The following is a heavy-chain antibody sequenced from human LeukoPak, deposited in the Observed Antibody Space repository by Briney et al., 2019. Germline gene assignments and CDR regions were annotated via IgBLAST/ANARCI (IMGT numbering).Heavy chain of an antibody. Sequence: SETQSLTCTVAGGSISSSNYYWGWIRQPPEKGLECVGSIYDSGSIYYNPSLKSRLTMAVDTSKNQFSLKLSSVTAADTAVYYCASDRCSPSCYGSDYWGQGTLVTVSS. CDR3: ASDRCSPSCYGSDY. V-gene: IGHV4-39*01. J-gene: IGHJ4*02. CDR2: IYDSGSI. CDR1: GGSISSSNYY. D-gene: IGHD2-2*01.